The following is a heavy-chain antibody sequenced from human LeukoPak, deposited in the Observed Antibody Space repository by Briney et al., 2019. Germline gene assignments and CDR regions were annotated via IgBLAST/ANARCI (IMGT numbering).Heavy chain of an antibody. CDR2: IYYSGST. V-gene: IGHV4-39*01. J-gene: IGHJ4*02. Sequence: SETLSLTCTVSGVSISSSSYYWGWIRQPPGKGLEWIGSIYYSGSTYHNPSLKSRVTISVDTSKNQFSLKLSSVTAADTAVYYCARRPADTPYDYWGQGTLVTVSS. CDR1: GVSISSSSYY. CDR3: ARRPADTPYDY. D-gene: IGHD2-2*02.